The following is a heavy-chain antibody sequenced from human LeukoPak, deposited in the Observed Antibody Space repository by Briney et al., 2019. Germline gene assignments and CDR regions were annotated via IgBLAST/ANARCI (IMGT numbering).Heavy chain of an antibody. J-gene: IGHJ5*02. V-gene: IGHV4-39*07. CDR1: GDSISSSSYY. CDR2: IYYSGTT. Sequence: SETLSLTCIVSGDSISSSSYYWGWIRQPPGKGLEWIGNIYYSGTTYYNSSLKSRATISVDMSKNQFSLKLSSVTAADTAVYYCARKSSSLAGPLNWFDPWGQGTLVTVSS. D-gene: IGHD6-13*01. CDR3: ARKSSSLAGPLNWFDP.